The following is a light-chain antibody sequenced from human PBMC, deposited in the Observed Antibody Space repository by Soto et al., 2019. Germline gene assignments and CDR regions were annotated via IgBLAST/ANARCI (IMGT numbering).Light chain of an antibody. CDR3: QQYGSSPPT. CDR2: GAS. V-gene: IGKV3-20*01. CDR1: QSISRY. J-gene: IGKJ1*01. Sequence: IVLTQSPGTLSLSPGERTTLSCRASQSISRYLAWYQQKPGQGXRLXIYGASSRATGTPDRFSGSGSGTDLTITINRLEPEDFALYYCQQYGSSPPTFGQGTKVDIK.